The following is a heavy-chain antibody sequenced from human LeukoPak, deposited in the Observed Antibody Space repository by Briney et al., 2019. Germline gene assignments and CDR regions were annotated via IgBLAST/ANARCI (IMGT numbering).Heavy chain of an antibody. V-gene: IGHV3-48*04. CDR2: INGNGNSI. CDR3: TRDPEALDY. Sequence: PGGSLRLSCATSGFPFNSYSMNWVRQAPGKGLEWVSYINGNGNSIHYADFVKGRFTISRDNAKNSLFLQMNSLRAEDTAVYYCTRDPEALDYWGQGTQVTVSS. CDR1: GFPFNSYS. J-gene: IGHJ4*02.